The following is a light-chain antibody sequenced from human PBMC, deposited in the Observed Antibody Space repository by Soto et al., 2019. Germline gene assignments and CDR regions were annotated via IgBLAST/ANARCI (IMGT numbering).Light chain of an antibody. CDR3: QQYNEWPPSYT. CDR2: AAS. J-gene: IGKJ2*01. Sequence: EIVMTQSPATLSVSPGETATLSCRASQSIGNNLAWYQHKSGQAPRLLVFAASTTATGVPARFSASGSGTDFTLTIRGLQSEDFAVYYCQQYNEWPPSYTFGQGTKLEI. CDR1: QSIGNN. V-gene: IGKV3-15*01.